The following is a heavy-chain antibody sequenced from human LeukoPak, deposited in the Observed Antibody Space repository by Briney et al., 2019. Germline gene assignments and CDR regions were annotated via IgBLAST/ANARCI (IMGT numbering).Heavy chain of an antibody. Sequence: GGSLRLSCAASGFTFSNYAMSWVRQAPGKGLEWVSAFNSSDTTHYADSVMGRFTISRDNSKNTLFLQMNSLRADDTAVYYCAKVAVTTYSYYYGMDVWGQGTTVTVSS. V-gene: IGHV3-23*01. D-gene: IGHD4-17*01. CDR1: GFTFSNYA. J-gene: IGHJ6*02. CDR2: FNSSDTT. CDR3: AKVAVTTYSYYYGMDV.